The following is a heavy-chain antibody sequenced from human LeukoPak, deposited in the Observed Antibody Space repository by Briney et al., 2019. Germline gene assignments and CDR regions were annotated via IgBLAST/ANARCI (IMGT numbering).Heavy chain of an antibody. Sequence: ASVKASCKASGGTFSSYAISWVRQAPGQGLEWMGGIIPIFGTANYAQKFQGRVTITADESTSTAYMELSSLRSEDTAVYYCARDRDWAGYSYGFYYWGQGTLVTVSS. J-gene: IGHJ4*02. D-gene: IGHD5-18*01. CDR2: IIPIFGTA. CDR3: ARDRDWAGYSYGFYY. V-gene: IGHV1-69*13. CDR1: GGTFSSYA.